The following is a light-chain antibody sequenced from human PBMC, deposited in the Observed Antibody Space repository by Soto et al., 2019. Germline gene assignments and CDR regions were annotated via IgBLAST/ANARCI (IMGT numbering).Light chain of an antibody. CDR1: SSDVGGFNS. CDR3: AAWDDSLNGPV. J-gene: IGLJ2*01. CDR2: DVV. V-gene: IGLV2-14*03. Sequence: QSALTQPASVSGSPGQSITISCTGTSSDVGGFNSVSWYQLRPGTAPKLILYDVVDRPSGVSYRFSGSKSGNTASLTISGLQAADEADYYCAAWDDSLNGPVFGGGTKVTVL.